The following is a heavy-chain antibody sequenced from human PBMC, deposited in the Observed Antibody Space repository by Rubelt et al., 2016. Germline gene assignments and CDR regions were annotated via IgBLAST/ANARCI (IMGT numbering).Heavy chain of an antibody. V-gene: IGHV2-5*01. CDR1: GFSLSTRGVA. Sequence: QITLKESGPTLVKPTQTLTLTCTFSGFSLSTRGVAVGWIRQPPGKALEWLALIYGNDDKLYSPSLKSRLTITKDTSKNQVVLTMTNMDSVDTATYYCAHRERSTYDYWGQGTLVTVSS. D-gene: IGHD1-1*01. J-gene: IGHJ4*02. CDR3: AHRERSTYDY. CDR2: IYGNDDK.